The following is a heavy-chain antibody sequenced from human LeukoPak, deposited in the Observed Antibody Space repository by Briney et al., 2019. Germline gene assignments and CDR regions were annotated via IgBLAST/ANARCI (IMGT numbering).Heavy chain of an antibody. CDR2: IIPILGIA. CDR3: ATSSGYSSGGY. V-gene: IGHV1-69*04. Sequence: SVKVSCKASGGTFSSYAISWVRQAPGKGLEWMGRIIPILGIANYAQKFQGRVTITADKSAGTAYIELSSLRSEDTGVYYCATSSGYSSGGYWGQGTLVTVSS. CDR1: GGTFSSYA. J-gene: IGHJ4*02. D-gene: IGHD5-18*01.